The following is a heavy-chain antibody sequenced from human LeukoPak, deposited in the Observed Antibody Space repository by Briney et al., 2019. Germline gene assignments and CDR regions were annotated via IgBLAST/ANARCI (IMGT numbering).Heavy chain of an antibody. J-gene: IGHJ5*02. D-gene: IGHD5-18*01. Sequence: GASVKVSCKASGGTFSSYAISWVRQAPGQGLEWMGRIIPILGIANYAQKFQGRVTITADKSTSTAYMELSSLRSEDTAVYYCARESEPGSYGYDNWFDPWGQGTLVTVSS. V-gene: IGHV1-69*04. CDR1: GGTFSSYA. CDR2: IIPILGIA. CDR3: ARESEPGSYGYDNWFDP.